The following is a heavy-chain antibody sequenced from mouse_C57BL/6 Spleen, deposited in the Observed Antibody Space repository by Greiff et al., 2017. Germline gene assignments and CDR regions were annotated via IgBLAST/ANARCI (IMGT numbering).Heavy chain of an antibody. CDR1: GYSITSGYY. D-gene: IGHD2-4*01. Sequence: EVQLQESGPGLVKPSQSLSLTCSVTGYSITSGYYWNWIRQFPGNKLEWMGYIGYDGSNNYNPSLKNRISITRDTSTNQFFLKLNSVTTEDTATYYCARRGYYDYDWYFDVWGTGTTVTVAS. CDR2: IGYDGSN. V-gene: IGHV3-6*01. J-gene: IGHJ1*03. CDR3: ARRGYYDYDWYFDV.